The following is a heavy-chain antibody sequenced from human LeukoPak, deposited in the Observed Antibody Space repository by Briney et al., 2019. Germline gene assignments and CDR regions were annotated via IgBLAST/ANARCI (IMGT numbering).Heavy chain of an antibody. D-gene: IGHD4-17*01. Sequence: GASVKVSCKASGGTFSSYAISWVRQAPGQGLEWMGGIIPIFGTANYVQKFQGRVTITADESTSTAYMELSSLRSEDTAVYYCARQRIYGDHAYYYYYYMDVWGKGTTVTVSS. CDR1: GGTFSSYA. J-gene: IGHJ6*03. V-gene: IGHV1-69*13. CDR2: IIPIFGTA. CDR3: ARQRIYGDHAYYYYYYMDV.